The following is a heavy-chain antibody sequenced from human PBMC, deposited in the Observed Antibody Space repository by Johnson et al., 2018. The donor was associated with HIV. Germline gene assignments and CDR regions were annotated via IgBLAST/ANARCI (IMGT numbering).Heavy chain of an antibody. CDR2: INWNGGSI. CDR1: GFTFDDYG. V-gene: IGHV3-20*04. CDR3: TTHQIWETFYAFDI. D-gene: IGHD1-26*01. Sequence: VQLVESGGGLVKPGGSLRLSCAASGFTFDDYGMSWVRQAPGKGLEWVSGINWNGGSIGYADSVKGRFTISRDNAKNSLYLQMNSLKTEDTAVYYCTTHQIWETFYAFDIWGQGTVVTVSS. J-gene: IGHJ3*02.